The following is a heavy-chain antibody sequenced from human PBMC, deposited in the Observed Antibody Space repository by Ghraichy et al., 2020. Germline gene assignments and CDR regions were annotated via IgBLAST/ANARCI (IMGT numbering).Heavy chain of an antibody. CDR1: GGSFSGYY. Sequence: SETLSLTCAVYGGSFSGYYWSWIRQPPGKGLEWIGEINHSGSTNYNPSLKSRVTISVDTSKNQFSLKLSSVTAADTAVYYCARGRIAVARPVQLDYWGQGTLVTVSS. CDR2: INHSGST. V-gene: IGHV4-34*01. D-gene: IGHD6-13*01. CDR3: ARGRIAVARPVQLDY. J-gene: IGHJ4*02.